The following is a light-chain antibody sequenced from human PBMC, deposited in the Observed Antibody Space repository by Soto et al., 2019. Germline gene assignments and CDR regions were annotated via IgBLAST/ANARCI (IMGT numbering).Light chain of an antibody. CDR2: EDD. V-gene: IGLV6-57*03. J-gene: IGLJ2*01. CDR1: SGDIARNY. CDR3: QSYDSSNQGV. Sequence: NSLLTQPQSVSESPGKTVTISCTRSSGDIARNYVQWYQQRPRSAPSTVIHEDDQRPSGVPDLFSGSVDRSSNSPSLTISGLKTEDEADYYCQSYDSSNQGVFGGGTKLPS.